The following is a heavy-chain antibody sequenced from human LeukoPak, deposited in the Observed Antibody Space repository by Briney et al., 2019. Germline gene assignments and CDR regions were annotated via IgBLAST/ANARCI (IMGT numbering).Heavy chain of an antibody. D-gene: IGHD3-9*01. CDR3: ARGPLRYFDWLIDY. CDR1: GFTFSSYW. Sequence: GGSLRLSCAASGFTFSSYWMSWVHQAPGKGLEWVANIKHDGSERYYVDSVKDRFTISRDNAKNSLYLQMNSLRAEDTAVYYCARGPLRYFDWLIDYWGQGTLVTVSS. J-gene: IGHJ4*02. V-gene: IGHV3-7*01. CDR2: IKHDGSER.